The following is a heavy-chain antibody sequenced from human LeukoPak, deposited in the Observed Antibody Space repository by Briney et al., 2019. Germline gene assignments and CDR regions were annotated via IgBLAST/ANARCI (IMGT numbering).Heavy chain of an antibody. Sequence: GGSLRLSCAASGFTFTTYWLGWVRQPPGKGLEWVANIKQDGTEKYYVDSVKGRFTISRDNAKNSLYLQMNSLRAEDMAVYYCVPRGMEVAEGAHYHHYSMDVWAKGPRSPSP. V-gene: IGHV3-7*01. CDR3: VPRGMEVAEGAHYHHYSMDV. D-gene: IGHD6-19*01. J-gene: IGHJ6*03. CDR1: GFTFTTYW. CDR2: IKQDGTEK.